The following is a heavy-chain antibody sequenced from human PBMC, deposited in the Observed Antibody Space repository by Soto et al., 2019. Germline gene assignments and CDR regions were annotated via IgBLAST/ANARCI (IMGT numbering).Heavy chain of an antibody. CDR3: AKDRRRWLQRELVDY. CDR1: GFTFSCYA. J-gene: IGHJ4*02. CDR2: ISGSGGST. D-gene: IGHD5-12*01. V-gene: IGHV3-23*01. Sequence: GGSLRLSCAASGFTFSCYAMSWVRQAPGKGLEWVSAISGSGGSTYYADSVKGRFTISRDNSKNTLYLQMNSLRAEDTAVYYCAKDRRRWLQRELVDYWGQGTLVTVS.